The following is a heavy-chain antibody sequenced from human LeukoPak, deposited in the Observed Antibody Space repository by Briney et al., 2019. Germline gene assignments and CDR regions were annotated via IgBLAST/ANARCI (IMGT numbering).Heavy chain of an antibody. Sequence: GGSLRLSCAASGFTVSSSYMYWVCQAPGKGLEWVSFFYRGDSTYYAESVRGRFTISRDNSKNTLYLLMNSLIPEDTAVYYCAKDMRFDWTPYYFDYWGQGTLVTVSS. D-gene: IGHD3-9*01. V-gene: IGHV3-53*01. CDR1: GFTVSSSY. J-gene: IGHJ4*02. CDR2: FYRGDST. CDR3: AKDMRFDWTPYYFDY.